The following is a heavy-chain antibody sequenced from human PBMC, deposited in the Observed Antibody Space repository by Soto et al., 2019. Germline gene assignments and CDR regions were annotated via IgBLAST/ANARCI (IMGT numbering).Heavy chain of an antibody. Sequence: GGSLRLSCAASGFTVSSNYMSWVRQAPGKGLEWVSVIYSGGSTYYADSVKGRFTISRDNSKNTLYLQMNSLRAEDTAVYYCARWDYYGSATPRGAFDIWGQGTVVTVSS. CDR2: IYSGGST. V-gene: IGHV3-66*01. D-gene: IGHD3-10*01. J-gene: IGHJ3*02. CDR3: ARWDYYGSATPRGAFDI. CDR1: GFTVSSNY.